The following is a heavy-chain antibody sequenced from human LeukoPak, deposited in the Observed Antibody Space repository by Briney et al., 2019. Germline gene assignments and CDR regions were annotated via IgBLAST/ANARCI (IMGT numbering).Heavy chain of an antibody. Sequence: ASVKVSCKASGYTFSSYTMNWVRQAPGQGLEWMGWINNNTGNPTYAQDYTGRFVFSLDTSVSTTYLQISRLKAEDTAVYYCASGPSYSGSNEYFDSWGQGTLVTVSS. CDR1: GYTFSSYT. CDR3: ASGPSYSGSNEYFDS. V-gene: IGHV7-4-1*02. D-gene: IGHD1-26*01. J-gene: IGHJ4*02. CDR2: INNNTGNP.